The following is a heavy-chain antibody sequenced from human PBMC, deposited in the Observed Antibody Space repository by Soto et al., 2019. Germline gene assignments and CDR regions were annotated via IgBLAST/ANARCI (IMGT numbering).Heavy chain of an antibody. D-gene: IGHD3-10*01. CDR2: IYYSGST. V-gene: IGHV4-39*01. CDR3: ARRSYYYGSGTPNWFGP. CDR1: GGSISSSSYY. Sequence: PSETLSLTCTVSGGSISSSSYYWGWIRQPPGKGLEWIGSIYYSGSTYYNPSLKSRVTISVDTSKNQFSLKLSSVTAADTAVYYCARRSYYYGSGTPNWFGPWGQGTLVTVSS. J-gene: IGHJ5*02.